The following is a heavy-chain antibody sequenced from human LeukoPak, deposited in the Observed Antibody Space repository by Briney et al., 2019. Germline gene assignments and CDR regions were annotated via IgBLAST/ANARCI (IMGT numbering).Heavy chain of an antibody. CDR2: ISYDGSNK. D-gene: IGHD3-3*01. J-gene: IGHJ4*02. CDR1: GFTFSSYA. V-gene: IGHV3-30*04. Sequence: QSGGSLRLSCAASGFTFSSYAMHWVRQAPGKGLEWVAVISYDGSNKYYADSVKGRFTNSRDNTKNTLYLQMNSLRAEDTAVYYCASEIIFGSFDYWGQGTLVTVSS. CDR3: ASEIIFGSFDY.